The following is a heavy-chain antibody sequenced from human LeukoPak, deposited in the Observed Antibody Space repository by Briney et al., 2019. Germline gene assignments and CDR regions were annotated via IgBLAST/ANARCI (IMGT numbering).Heavy chain of an antibody. D-gene: IGHD4-23*01. J-gene: IGHJ6*02. CDR3: ARKYGGNPSLHYYYGVDV. Sequence: ASVKVSCQASGGTFRSYAISWVRQAAGQGLEWMGRIIPILGIANYAQKFQGRVTITADKSTSTAYMELSSLRSEDTAVYYCARKYGGNPSLHYYYGVDVWGQGTSVTVSS. CDR2: IIPILGIA. CDR1: GGTFRSYA. V-gene: IGHV1-69*04.